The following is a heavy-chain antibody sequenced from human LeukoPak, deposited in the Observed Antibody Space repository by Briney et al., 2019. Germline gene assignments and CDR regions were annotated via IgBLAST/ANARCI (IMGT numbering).Heavy chain of an antibody. CDR3: ARDPRKDWYFDL. CDR1: GGTFSSYA. J-gene: IGHJ2*01. V-gene: IGHV1-69*13. D-gene: IGHD1-14*01. Sequence: SVKVSCKVSGGTFSSYAISWVRQAPGQGLEWMGGIIPIFGTANYAQKFQGRVTITADESTSTAYMELSSLRSEDTAVYYCARDPRKDWYFDLWGRGTLVTVSS. CDR2: IIPIFGTA.